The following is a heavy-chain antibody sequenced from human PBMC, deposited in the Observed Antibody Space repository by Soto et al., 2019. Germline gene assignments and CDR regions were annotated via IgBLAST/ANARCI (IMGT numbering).Heavy chain of an antibody. V-gene: IGHV4-30-2*01. J-gene: IGHJ4*02. Sequence: KPSETLSLTCAVSGGSISSGGYSWSWIRQPPGKGLEWIGYIYHSGSTYYNPSLKSRVTISVDRSKNQFSLKLSSVTAADTAVYYCARGSTMVRGVIIYYYFDYWRQGTLVTVSS. CDR1: GGSISSGGYS. D-gene: IGHD3-10*01. CDR3: ARGSTMVRGVIIYYYFDY. CDR2: IYHSGST.